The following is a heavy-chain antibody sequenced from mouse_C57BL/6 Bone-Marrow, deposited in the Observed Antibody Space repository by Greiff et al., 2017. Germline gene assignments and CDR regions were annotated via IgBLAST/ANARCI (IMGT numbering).Heavy chain of an antibody. CDR2: ISSGSSTI. CDR1: GFTFSDYG. V-gene: IGHV5-17*01. D-gene: IGHD1-1*01. Sequence: EVMLVESGGGLVKPGGSLKLSCAASGFTFSDYGMHWVRQAPEKGLEWVAYISSGSSTIYYADTVKGRFTISRDNAKNTLFLQMTSLRSEDTAMYYCARHYYGSLDLPMDYWGQGTSVTVSS. CDR3: ARHYYGSLDLPMDY. J-gene: IGHJ4*01.